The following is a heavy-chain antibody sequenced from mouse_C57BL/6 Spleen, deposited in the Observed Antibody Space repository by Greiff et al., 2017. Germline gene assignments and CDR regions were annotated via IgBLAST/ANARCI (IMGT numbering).Heavy chain of an antibody. CDR1: GYAFTNYL. CDR3: ARWAGGSSYPHFDV. V-gene: IGHV1-54*01. D-gene: IGHD1-1*01. CDR2: INPGSGGT. J-gene: IGHJ1*03. Sequence: QVQLQQSGAELVRPGTSVKVSCKASGYAFTNYLIEWVKQRPGQGLEWIGVINPGSGGTNYNEKFKGKATLTADKSSSTAYMQLSSLTSEDSAVYFCARWAGGSSYPHFDVWGTGTTVTVSS.